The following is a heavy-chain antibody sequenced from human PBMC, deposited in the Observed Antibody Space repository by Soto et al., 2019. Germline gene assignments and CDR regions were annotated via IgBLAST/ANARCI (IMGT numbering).Heavy chain of an antibody. Sequence: QVQLVQSGAEVKKPGASVKVSCKASGYTFTSYDINWVRQATGQGLVWMGWTNPNSGNTGYAQKFQGRVTMTRNTSISTAYMELSSLRSEDTAVYYCARGLEWSWSLDPWGQGTLVTVSS. V-gene: IGHV1-8*01. CDR3: ARGLEWSWSLDP. CDR1: GYTFTSYD. J-gene: IGHJ5*02. CDR2: TNPNSGNT. D-gene: IGHD3-3*01.